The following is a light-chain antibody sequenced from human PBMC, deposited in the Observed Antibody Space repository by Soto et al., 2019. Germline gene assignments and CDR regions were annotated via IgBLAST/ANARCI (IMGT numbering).Light chain of an antibody. J-gene: IGKJ4*01. CDR3: HQYGSSPLPGGSPLP. V-gene: IGKV3-20*01. CDR1: QSVSGNY. CDR2: GAS. Sequence: ENVLTQSPGTLSLSPGERTTLSCRASQSVSGNYLAWYQHKPGQAPRLLIYGASSRATGIADRFSGSGSGTDFTLTISRLEPEDFAVYYCHQYGSSPLPGGSPLPFGGGTQVEIK.